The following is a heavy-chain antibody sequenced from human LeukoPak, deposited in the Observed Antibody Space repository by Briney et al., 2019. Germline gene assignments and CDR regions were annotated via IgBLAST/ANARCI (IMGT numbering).Heavy chain of an antibody. V-gene: IGHV3-48*04. J-gene: IGHJ4*02. CDR3: ARNLGGLTMDY. CDR2: ISSSSSTI. D-gene: IGHD3-16*01. CDR1: GFTFSSYS. Sequence: PGGSLRLSCAASGFTFSSYSMNWVRQAPGKGLEWVSYISSSSSTIYYADSVKGRFTISRDNAKNSLYLQMNGLRAEDTAVYYCARNLGGLTMDYWGQGTLVTVSS.